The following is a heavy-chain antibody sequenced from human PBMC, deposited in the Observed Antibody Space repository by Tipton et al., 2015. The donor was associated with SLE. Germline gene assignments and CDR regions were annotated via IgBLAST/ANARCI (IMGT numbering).Heavy chain of an antibody. CDR3: ARGRGYLDWFDS. D-gene: IGHD3-10*01. CDR1: GYYVTSDY. CDR2: IFHNGNT. Sequence: TLSLTCNVSGYYVTSDYWGWIRQSPAKGLEWLGNIFHNGNTFYNPSLKSRITISIDTSKNQFSLNLSSVTAADTAVYYCARGRGYLDWFDSWGQGTLVTVSS. V-gene: IGHV4-38-2*02. J-gene: IGHJ5*01.